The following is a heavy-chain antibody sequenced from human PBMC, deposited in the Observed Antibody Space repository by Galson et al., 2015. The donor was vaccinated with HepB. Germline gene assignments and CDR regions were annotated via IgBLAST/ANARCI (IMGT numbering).Heavy chain of an antibody. D-gene: IGHD4-17*01. J-gene: IGHJ2*01. Sequence: SLRLSCAASGFTFSSYAMHWVRQAPGKGLEWVAVISYDGSNKYYADSVKGRFTISRDNSKNTLYLQMNSLRAEDTAVYYCARVHRSYGDYGFFDLWGRGTLVTVSS. V-gene: IGHV3-30*04. CDR3: ARVHRSYGDYGFFDL. CDR2: ISYDGSNK. CDR1: GFTFSSYA.